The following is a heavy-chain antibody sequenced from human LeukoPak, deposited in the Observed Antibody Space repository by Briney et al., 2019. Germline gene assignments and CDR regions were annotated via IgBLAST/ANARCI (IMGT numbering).Heavy chain of an antibody. CDR2: ISYDGSNK. Sequence: GGSLRLSCAASGFTFSSYGMHWVRQAPGKGLEWVAVISYDGSNKYYADSVKGRFTISRDNSKNTLYLQTNSLRAEDTAVYYCAKSPRVRYFDWSYFDYWGQGTLVTVSS. CDR3: AKSPRVRYFDWSYFDY. V-gene: IGHV3-30*18. J-gene: IGHJ4*02. CDR1: GFTFSSYG. D-gene: IGHD3-9*01.